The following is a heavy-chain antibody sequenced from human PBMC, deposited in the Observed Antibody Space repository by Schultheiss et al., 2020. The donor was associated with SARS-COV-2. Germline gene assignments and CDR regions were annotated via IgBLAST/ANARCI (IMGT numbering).Heavy chain of an antibody. CDR1: GYTFTSYD. V-gene: IGHV1-69*06. Sequence: SVKVSCKASGYTFTSYDISWVRQAPGQGLEWMGGIIPIFGTANYAQKFQGRVTITADKSTSTAYMELSSLRSDDTAVYYCAMGLDTNWFDPWGQGTLVTVSS. CDR3: AMGLDTNWFDP. J-gene: IGHJ5*02. CDR2: IIPIFGTA. D-gene: IGHD6-19*01.